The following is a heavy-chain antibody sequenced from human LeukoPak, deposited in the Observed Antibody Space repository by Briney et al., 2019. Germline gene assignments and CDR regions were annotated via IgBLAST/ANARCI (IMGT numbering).Heavy chain of an antibody. V-gene: IGHV1-2*02. CDR3: ARDRLAAAGTGG. J-gene: IGHJ4*02. CDR2: INPDSGGT. D-gene: IGHD6-13*01. Sequence: ASVKVSCKASGYTFTDYYIHWVRQAPGQGLEWMGWINPDSGGTKYAQKFQGRVTTTRDTSISTAYMVLSTLRSDDTAVYYCARDRLAAAGTGGWGQGTLVIVSS. CDR1: GYTFTDYY.